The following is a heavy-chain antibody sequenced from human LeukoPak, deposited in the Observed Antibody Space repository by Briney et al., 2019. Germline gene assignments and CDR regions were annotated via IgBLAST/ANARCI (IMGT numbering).Heavy chain of an antibody. D-gene: IGHD5-18*01. V-gene: IGHV4-59*01. Sequence: SETLSLTCTVSVGSINSYYWIWIRQPPGEGREWIGHIYYSGSTNYNLSLKSRVPISIDTSKNQFSLRLSSVTAAGTAVYYCARGADGYSYGWGQGTLVSVSS. J-gene: IGHJ1*01. CDR3: ARGADGYSYG. CDR2: IYYSGST. CDR1: VGSINSYY.